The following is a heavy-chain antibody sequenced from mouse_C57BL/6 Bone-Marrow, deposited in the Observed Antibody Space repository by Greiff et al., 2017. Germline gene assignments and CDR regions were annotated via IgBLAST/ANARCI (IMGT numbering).Heavy chain of an antibody. CDR3: TTCGNYGSSPYYFDY. V-gene: IGHV14-4*01. J-gene: IGHJ2*01. CDR2: IDPENGDT. Sequence: EVQLQQSGAELVRPGASVKLSCTASGFNIKDDYMHWVKQRPEQGLEWIGWIDPENGDTEYASKFQGKATITADTSSNTAYLQLSSLTSEDTAVYYWTTCGNYGSSPYYFDYWGQGTTLTVSS. CDR1: GFNIKDDY. D-gene: IGHD1-1*01.